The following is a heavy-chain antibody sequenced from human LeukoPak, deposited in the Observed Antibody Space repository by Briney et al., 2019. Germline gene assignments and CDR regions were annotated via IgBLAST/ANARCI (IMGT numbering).Heavy chain of an antibody. D-gene: IGHD2-15*01. CDR1: GYTFTSYG. Sequence: ASVKVSCKASGYTFTSYGISWVRQAPGQGLEWMGGISAYNGNTNYAQKLQGRVTMTTDTSTSTAYMELRSLRSDDTAVYYCASGINTCSGGSCYSDYYYGMDVWGQGTTVTVSS. CDR3: ASGINTCSGGSCYSDYYYGMDV. V-gene: IGHV1-18*01. CDR2: ISAYNGNT. J-gene: IGHJ6*02.